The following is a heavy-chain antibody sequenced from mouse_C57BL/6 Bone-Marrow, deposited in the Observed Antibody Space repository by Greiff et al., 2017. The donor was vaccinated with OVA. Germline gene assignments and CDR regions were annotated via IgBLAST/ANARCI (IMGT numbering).Heavy chain of an antibody. CDR1: GFTFSSYG. CDR3: ARRTGTGAMDY. CDR2: ISSGGSYT. J-gene: IGHJ4*01. Sequence: EVKLMESGGDLVKPGGSLKLSCAASGFTFSSYGMSWVRQTPDKRLEWVATISSGGSYTYYPDSVKGRFPIPRDNAKNTLYLQMGSLKSEDTAMYYCARRTGTGAMDYWGQGTSVTVSS. D-gene: IGHD4-1*01. V-gene: IGHV5-6*02.